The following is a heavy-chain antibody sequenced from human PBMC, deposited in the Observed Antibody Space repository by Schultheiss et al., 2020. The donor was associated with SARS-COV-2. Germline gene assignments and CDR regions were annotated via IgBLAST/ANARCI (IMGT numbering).Heavy chain of an antibody. CDR2: IYSGGST. CDR1: GFTFSSYA. J-gene: IGHJ4*02. CDR3: ARGRFGRLDY. Sequence: GGSLRLSCAASGFTFSSYAMHWVRQAPGKGLEWVAVIYSGGSTYYADSVKGRFTISRHNSKNTLYLQMNSLRAADTAVYYCARGRFGRLDYWGQGTLVTVSS. V-gene: IGHV3-NL1*01. D-gene: IGHD3-10*01.